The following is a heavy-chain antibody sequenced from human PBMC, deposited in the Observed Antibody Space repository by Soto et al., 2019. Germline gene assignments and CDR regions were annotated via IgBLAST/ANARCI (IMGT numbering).Heavy chain of an antibody. Sequence: SETLSLTCTVSGGSISTYYWSWVRPPPGKGLEWIGYVYYSGSTNYNPSLKRRVTISVDTSKNQFSLKLTSVTAADTAMYYCARGGRSAYYYYMGVWGKGTTVTVSS. CDR3: ARGGRSAYYYYMGV. V-gene: IGHV4-59*01. CDR2: VYYSGST. J-gene: IGHJ6*03. CDR1: GGSISTYY.